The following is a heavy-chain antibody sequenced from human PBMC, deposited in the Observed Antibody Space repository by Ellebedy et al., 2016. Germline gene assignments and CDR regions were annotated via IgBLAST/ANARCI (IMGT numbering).Heavy chain of an antibody. Sequence: GESLKISXAASGFTFSSYGMHWVRQAPGKGLEWVAVISYDGSNKYYADSVKGRFTISRDNSKNTLYLQMNSLRAEDTAVYYCASPVVPYYYYYYMDVWGKGTTVTVSS. D-gene: IGHD2-2*01. CDR2: ISYDGSNK. J-gene: IGHJ6*03. CDR1: GFTFSSYG. CDR3: ASPVVPYYYYYYMDV. V-gene: IGHV3-30*03.